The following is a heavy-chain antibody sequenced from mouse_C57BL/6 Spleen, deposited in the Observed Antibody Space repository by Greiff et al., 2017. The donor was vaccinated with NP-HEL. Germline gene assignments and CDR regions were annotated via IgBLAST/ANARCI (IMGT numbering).Heavy chain of an antibody. V-gene: IGHV1-50*01. CDR2: IDPSDSYT. CDR1: GYTFTSYW. CDR3: ARGGYYDYGEGFAY. Sequence: QVQLQQSGAELVKPGASVKLSCKASGYTFTSYWMQWVKQRPGQGLEWIGEIDPSDSYTNYNQKFKGKATLTVDTSSSTAYMQLSSLTSEDSAVYYCARGGYYDYGEGFAYWGQGTLVTVSA. J-gene: IGHJ3*01. D-gene: IGHD2-4*01.